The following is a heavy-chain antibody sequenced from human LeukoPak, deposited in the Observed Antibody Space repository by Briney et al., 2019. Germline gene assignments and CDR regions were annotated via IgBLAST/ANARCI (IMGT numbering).Heavy chain of an antibody. CDR3: AKDLPYYYGSGSYYGPGWSFDY. D-gene: IGHD3-10*01. Sequence: GGSLRLSCAASGFTFSSYGMSWVRQAPGKGLEWVAVISYDGSNKYYADSVKGRFTISRDNSKNTLYLQMNSLRAEDTAVYYCAKDLPYYYGSGSYYGPGWSFDYWGQGTLVTVSS. CDR2: ISYDGSNK. J-gene: IGHJ4*02. CDR1: GFTFSSYG. V-gene: IGHV3-30*18.